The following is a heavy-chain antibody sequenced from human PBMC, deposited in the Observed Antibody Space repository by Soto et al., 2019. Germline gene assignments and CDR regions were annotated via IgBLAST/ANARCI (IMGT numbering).Heavy chain of an antibody. V-gene: IGHV4-59*08. D-gene: IGHD6-6*01. Sequence: SETLSLTCTVSGGSISSYYWSWIRQPPGKGLEWIGYIYYSGSTNYNPSLKSRVTISVDTSKNQSSLKLGSVTAADTAVYYCARRDPYSSSSYFDYWGQGTLVTVSS. CDR1: GGSISSYY. CDR2: IYYSGST. CDR3: ARRDPYSSSSYFDY. J-gene: IGHJ4*02.